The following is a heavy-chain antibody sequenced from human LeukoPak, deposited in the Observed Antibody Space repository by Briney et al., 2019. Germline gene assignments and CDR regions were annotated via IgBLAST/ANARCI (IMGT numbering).Heavy chain of an antibody. J-gene: IGHJ4*02. CDR1: GFTFSSYA. Sequence: PGGSLRLSCAASGFTFSSYAMSWVRQAPGKGLEWVSAISGSGGSTYYADSVKGRFTISRDNSKNTLYLQMNSLRAEDTAVYYCATGGGSGWYSNYWGQGTLVTVSS. D-gene: IGHD6-19*01. CDR3: ATGGGSGWYSNY. V-gene: IGHV3-23*01. CDR2: ISGSGGST.